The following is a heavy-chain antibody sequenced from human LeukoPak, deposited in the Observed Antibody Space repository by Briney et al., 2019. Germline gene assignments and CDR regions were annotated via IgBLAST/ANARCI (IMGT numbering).Heavy chain of an antibody. D-gene: IGHD4-11*01. Sequence: GGSLRLSCAASGFTFSSYSMNWVRQAPGKGLEWVSSISSSSSYIYYADSVKGRFTISRDKDKNSLYMQMNSLRAEDTAVYYCAKASTVGDYYYYMDVWGKGTTVTVSS. J-gene: IGHJ6*03. V-gene: IGHV3-21*01. CDR2: ISSSSSYI. CDR1: GFTFSSYS. CDR3: AKASTVGDYYYYMDV.